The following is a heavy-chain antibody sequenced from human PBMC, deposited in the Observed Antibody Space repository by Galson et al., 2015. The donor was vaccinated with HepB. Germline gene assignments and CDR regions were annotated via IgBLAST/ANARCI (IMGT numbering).Heavy chain of an antibody. Sequence: SCKASGGTFSSYAISWVRQAPGQGLEWMGGIIPIFGTANYAQKFQGRVTITADESTSTAYMELSSLRSEDTAVYYCAINPPTELSGWFDPWGQGTLVTVSS. CDR2: IIPIFGTA. V-gene: IGHV1-69*01. J-gene: IGHJ5*02. CDR3: AINPPTELSGWFDP. CDR1: GGTFSSYA. D-gene: IGHD1-14*01.